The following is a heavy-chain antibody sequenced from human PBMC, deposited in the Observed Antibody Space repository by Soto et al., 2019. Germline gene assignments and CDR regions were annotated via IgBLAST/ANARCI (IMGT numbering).Heavy chain of an antibody. CDR3: TRDPAPSGWYDY. J-gene: IGHJ4*02. D-gene: IGHD6-19*01. CDR2: INSDGSST. V-gene: IGHV3-74*01. Sequence: GGSLRLSCASSGFTLLDYWMHWVRQAPGKGLVWVSRINSDGSSTSYADSVKGRFIISRDSAKNMLYLQMNSLRAEDTALYYCTRDPAPSGWYDYWGRGTLVTVSS. CDR1: GFTLLDYW.